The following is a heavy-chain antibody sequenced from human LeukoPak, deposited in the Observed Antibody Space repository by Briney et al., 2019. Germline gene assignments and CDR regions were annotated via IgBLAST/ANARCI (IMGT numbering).Heavy chain of an antibody. CDR2: IYPGGNT. CDR1: GLIVSSNY. D-gene: IGHD6-13*01. V-gene: IGHV3-66*01. CDR3: ARIPIAAAGYYYYYYMDV. J-gene: IGHJ6*03. Sequence: PGGSLRLSCVASGLIVSSNYLSWVRQAPGKGLEWVSVIYPGGNTYYGDPVRGRFTISRDNSKNTVYLQMNSLRAEDTAVYYCARIPIAAAGYYYYYYMDVWGKGTTVTVSS.